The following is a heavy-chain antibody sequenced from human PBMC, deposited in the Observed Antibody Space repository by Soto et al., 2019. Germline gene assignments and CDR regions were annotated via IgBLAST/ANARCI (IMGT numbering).Heavy chain of an antibody. V-gene: IGHV4-59*01. D-gene: IGHD2-15*01. CDR1: GGSISSYY. CDR3: ARDLPRYCSGGSCYLGWFDP. J-gene: IGHJ5*02. CDR2: IYYSGST. Sequence: TLSLTCTVSGGSISSYYWSWIRQPPGKGLEWIGYIYYSGSTNYNPSLKSRVTISVDTSKNQFSLKLSSVTAADTAVYYCARDLPRYCSGGSCYLGWFDPWGQGTLVTVSS.